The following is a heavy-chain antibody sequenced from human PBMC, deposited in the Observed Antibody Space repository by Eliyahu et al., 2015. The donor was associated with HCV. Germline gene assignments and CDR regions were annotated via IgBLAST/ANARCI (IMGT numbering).Heavy chain of an antibody. CDR2: INHSGST. V-gene: IGHV4-34*01. CDR1: GGSFSGYY. CDR3: ARGRTQWLVKVSDYFDY. D-gene: IGHD6-19*01. J-gene: IGHJ4*02. Sequence: QVQLQQWGAGLLKPSETLSLTCAVYGGSFSGYYWSWIRQPPGKGLEWIGEINHSGSTNYNPSLKSRVTISVDTSKNQFSLKLSSVTAADTAVYYCARGRTQWLVKVSDYFDYWGQGTLVTVSS.